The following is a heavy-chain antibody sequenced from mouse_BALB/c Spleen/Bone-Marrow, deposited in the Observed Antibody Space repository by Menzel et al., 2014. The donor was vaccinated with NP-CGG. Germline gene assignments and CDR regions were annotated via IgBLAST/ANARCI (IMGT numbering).Heavy chain of an antibody. CDR3: ARDGLDY. J-gene: IGHJ2*01. CDR1: GFTFSSYG. V-gene: IGHV5-6*01. CDR2: ISSGGSYT. D-gene: IGHD2-3*01. Sequence: EVKLMESGGDLVKPGGSLKLSCAASGFTFSSYGMSWVRQTPDKRLEWVATISSGGSYTYYPDSVKGRFTISRDNAKNTLYLQMSSLKSEDTDMYYCARDGLDYWGQGTTLTVSS.